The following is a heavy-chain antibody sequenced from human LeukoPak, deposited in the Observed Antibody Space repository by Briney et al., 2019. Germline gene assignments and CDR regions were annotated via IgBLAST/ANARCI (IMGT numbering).Heavy chain of an antibody. V-gene: IGHV3-7*03. CDR3: ARVRLANTPEFFQH. Sequence: GGSLRLSCAASGFTFNDYWMSWVRQAPGKGLEWVASIKQDGGEERYVDSVKGRFTISRDNTENSLYLQMNSLGAEDTALYYCARVRLANTPEFFQHWGQGTLVTVSS. CDR1: GFTFNDYW. CDR2: IKQDGGEE. J-gene: IGHJ1*01. D-gene: IGHD3-9*01.